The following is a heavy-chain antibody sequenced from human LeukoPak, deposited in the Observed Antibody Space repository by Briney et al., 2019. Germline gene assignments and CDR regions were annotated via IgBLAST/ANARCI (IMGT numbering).Heavy chain of an antibody. CDR3: ARVGDFWRQMDV. J-gene: IGHJ6*02. V-gene: IGHV4-30-2*01. Sequence: SETLSLTCAVSGGSISSGGYSWSWIRQPPGKGLEWIGYIYHSGSTYYNPSLKSRVTISVDRSKNQFSLKLSSVTAADTAVYYCARVGDFWRQMDVWGQGTTVTVSS. CDR1: GGSISSGGYS. D-gene: IGHD3-3*01. CDR2: IYHSGST.